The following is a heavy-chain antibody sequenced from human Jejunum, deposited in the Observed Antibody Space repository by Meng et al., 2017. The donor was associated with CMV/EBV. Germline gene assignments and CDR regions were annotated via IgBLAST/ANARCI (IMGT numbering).Heavy chain of an antibody. J-gene: IGHJ4*02. CDR2: INHRGST. Sequence: CAVYGGSFSNYYWRWIRQPPGKGLEWIGEINHRGSTNYNPSLKSRVTISLDTSMNQFSLKLTSMTAADTSVYYCAREIIFGGSYADCWGQGTLVTVSS. CDR1: GGSFSNYY. D-gene: IGHD1-26*01. CDR3: AREIIFGGSYADC. V-gene: IGHV4-34*01.